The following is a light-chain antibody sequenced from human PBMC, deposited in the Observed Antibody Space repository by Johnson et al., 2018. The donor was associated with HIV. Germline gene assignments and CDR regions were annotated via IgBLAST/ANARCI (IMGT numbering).Light chain of an antibody. CDR2: SDD. CDR1: SSNIGNNY. Sequence: QSVLTQPPSVSAAPGQKVTISCSGSSSNIGNNYVSWYQQLPGTAPKLLIFSDDERPSGVPDRFSASKSGTSASLAIRGLQAEDEADYYCATWDDSLNGYVFGTGTKVTVL. J-gene: IGLJ1*01. V-gene: IGLV1-44*01. CDR3: ATWDDSLNGYV.